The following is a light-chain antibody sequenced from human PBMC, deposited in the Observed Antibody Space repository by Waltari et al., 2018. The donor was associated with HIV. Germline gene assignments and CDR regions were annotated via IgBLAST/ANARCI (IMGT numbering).Light chain of an antibody. CDR2: DAS. J-gene: IGKJ4*01. V-gene: IGKV3-11*01. Sequence: EIVLTQSPATLSLSPWERAPLSCRASQSVSSYLAWYQQKPGQAPRLLIYDASNRATGIPARFSGSGSGTDFTLTISSLEPEDFAVYYCQQRSNWLTFGGGTKVEIK. CDR1: QSVSSY. CDR3: QQRSNWLT.